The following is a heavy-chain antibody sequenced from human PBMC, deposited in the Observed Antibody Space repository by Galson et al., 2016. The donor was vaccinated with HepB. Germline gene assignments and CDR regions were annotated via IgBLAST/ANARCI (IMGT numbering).Heavy chain of an antibody. D-gene: IGHD5-18*01. V-gene: IGHV4-39*01. Sequence: IRQPPGKGLEWIGSIYYSGSTYYNPSLKSRVTISVDTSKNQFSLKLSSVTAADTAVYYCAKSTAMVPFFDYWGQGTLVTVSS. CDR2: IYYSGST. CDR3: AKSTAMVPFFDY. J-gene: IGHJ4*02.